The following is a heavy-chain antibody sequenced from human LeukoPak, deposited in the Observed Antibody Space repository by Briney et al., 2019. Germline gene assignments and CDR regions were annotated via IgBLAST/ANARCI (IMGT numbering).Heavy chain of an antibody. J-gene: IGHJ6*04. V-gene: IGHV3-7*01. CDR3: AELGITMIGGV. Sequence: GGSLRLSCAASGLTVRNNYMSWVRQAPGKGLEWVANIKQDGSEKYYVDSVKGRFTISRDNAKNSLYLQMNSLRAEDTAVYYCAELGITMIGGVWGKGTTVTISS. D-gene: IGHD3-10*02. CDR1: GLTVRNNY. CDR2: IKQDGSEK.